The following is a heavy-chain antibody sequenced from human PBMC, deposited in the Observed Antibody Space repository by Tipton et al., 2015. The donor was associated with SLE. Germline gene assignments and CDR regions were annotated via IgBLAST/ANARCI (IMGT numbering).Heavy chain of an antibody. V-gene: IGHV4-59*11. J-gene: IGHJ5*02. CDR1: GGSISSHY. Sequence: TLSLTCTVSGGSISSHYWSWIRQPPGKRLEWIGHVHSSGSTFYNPSLKSRVSISMDTSKNQVSLRMTSVTAADTAVYYCATSGYDFLSWFHPWGQGTPVTVSS. D-gene: IGHD5-12*01. CDR3: ATSGYDFLSWFHP. CDR2: VHSSGST.